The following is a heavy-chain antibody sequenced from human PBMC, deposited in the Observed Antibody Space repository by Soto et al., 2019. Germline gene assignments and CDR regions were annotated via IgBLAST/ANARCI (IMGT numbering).Heavy chain of an antibody. CDR1: GFTFSSYA. V-gene: IGHV3-30*04. Sequence: QVQLVESGGGVVQPGGSLRPSFAASGFTFSSYAMHWVRQAPGKGLEWVAVISYDGRNKYYADSVKGRFTISRDNSKNTLYLQMKSLRAEDTAVYYCARGWGDSSWYYYYYGMDVWGQGTTVTVSS. D-gene: IGHD6-13*01. J-gene: IGHJ6*02. CDR3: ARGWGDSSWYYYYYGMDV. CDR2: ISYDGRNK.